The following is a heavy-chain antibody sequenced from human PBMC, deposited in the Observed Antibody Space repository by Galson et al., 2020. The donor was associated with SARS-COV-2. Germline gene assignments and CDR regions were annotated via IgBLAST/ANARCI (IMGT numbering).Heavy chain of an antibody. J-gene: IGHJ4*02. Sequence: SETLSLTCIVSGGTINSDDYYWSWIRQSPGKGLEWMGYIYRNGNAYYNPSLKSRLMISVDTSKNQFSLKLTSVSAADTAVYYCARDHCSGAACYFDNWGLGTLVTVSS. CDR3: ARDHCSGAACYFDN. CDR2: IYRNGNA. V-gene: IGHV4-30-4*08. CDR1: GGTINSDDYY. D-gene: IGHD2-15*01.